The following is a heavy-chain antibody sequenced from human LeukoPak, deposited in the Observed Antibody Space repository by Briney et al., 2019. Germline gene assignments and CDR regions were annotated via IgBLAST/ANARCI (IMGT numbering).Heavy chain of an antibody. CDR3: AKEFSGWLISSRVYYFDY. CDR2: ISGSGRTI. D-gene: IGHD6-19*01. J-gene: IGHJ4*02. CDR1: GFTFDDYA. V-gene: IGHV3-23*01. Sequence: PGGSLRLSCAASGFTFDDYAMSWVRQAPGKGLEWVSAISGSGRTIYYADAVKGRFTISRDNSKNTLYLQMNSLRAEDTAVYYCAKEFSGWLISSRVYYFDYWGQGTLVTVSS.